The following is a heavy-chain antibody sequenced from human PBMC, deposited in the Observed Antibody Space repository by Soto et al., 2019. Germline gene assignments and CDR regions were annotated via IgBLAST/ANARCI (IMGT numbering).Heavy chain of an antibody. V-gene: IGHV5-51*01. D-gene: IGHD1-26*01. CDR2: IYPGDSDT. Sequence: PGESLKISCKGSGYSFTSYWIGWVRQMPGKGLEWMGIIYPGDSDTRYSPSFQGQVTISADKSISTAYLQWSSLKASDTAMYYCARPLDPYSGSYPWSAFHIWGQGTMVTGSS. J-gene: IGHJ3*02. CDR3: ARPLDPYSGSYPWSAFHI. CDR1: GYSFTSYW.